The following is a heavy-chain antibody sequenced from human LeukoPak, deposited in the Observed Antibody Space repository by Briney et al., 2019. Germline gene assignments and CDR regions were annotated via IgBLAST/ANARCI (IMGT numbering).Heavy chain of an antibody. J-gene: IGHJ6*03. D-gene: IGHD6-13*01. V-gene: IGHV1-2*02. CDR2: INPNSGGT. CDR1: GYTVTGYY. Sequence: GGSVKVSCKASGYTVTGYYIAWVGQAPGQGGGWMGGINPNSGGTNYAQKFQSRVTMTTDTSISTAYMVLSRLRSDDAAVYYCARGSSTLKYYYYYYMDVWGKGPRSPSP. CDR3: ARGSSTLKYYYYYYMDV.